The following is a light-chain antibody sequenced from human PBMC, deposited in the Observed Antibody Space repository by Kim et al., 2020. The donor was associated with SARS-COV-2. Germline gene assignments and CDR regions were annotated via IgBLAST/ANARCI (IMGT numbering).Light chain of an antibody. J-gene: IGKJ4*01. Sequence: PGERATLSCRASHSVAGKLAWYQQKPGQAPRLLSYGASVRATGIPARFSGSGSGTEFTLTISSLQSEDFAVYYCQEYNNWPALSFGGGTKVDIK. CDR2: GAS. CDR3: QEYNNWPALS. CDR1: HSVAGK. V-gene: IGKV3D-15*01.